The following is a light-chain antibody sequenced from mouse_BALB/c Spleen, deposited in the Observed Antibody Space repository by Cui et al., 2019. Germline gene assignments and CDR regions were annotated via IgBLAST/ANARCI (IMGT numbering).Light chain of an antibody. CDR1: QSISDY. Sequence: IVMTQSPATLSVTPGYRVSLSCRASQSISDYLHWYQQKSHESPRLLIKYASQSISGIPSRFSGSGSGSDFTLSINSVEPEDVGVYYCQNGHSFPPTFGAGTKLELK. CDR3: QNGHSFPPT. V-gene: IGKV5-39*01. J-gene: IGKJ5*01. CDR2: YAS.